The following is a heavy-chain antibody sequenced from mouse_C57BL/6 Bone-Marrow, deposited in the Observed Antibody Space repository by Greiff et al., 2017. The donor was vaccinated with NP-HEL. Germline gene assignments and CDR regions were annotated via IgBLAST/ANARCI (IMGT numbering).Heavy chain of an antibody. J-gene: IGHJ3*01. D-gene: IGHD3-2*02. Sequence: EVKVEESGGGLVKPGGSLKLSCAASGFTFSSYTMSWVRQTPEKRLEWVATISGGGGNTYYPDSVKGRFTISRDNAKNTLYRQMSSLRSEDTALYYCASQDFYWGQGTLVTVSA. V-gene: IGHV5-9*01. CDR3: ASQDFY. CDR1: GFTFSSYT. CDR2: ISGGGGNT.